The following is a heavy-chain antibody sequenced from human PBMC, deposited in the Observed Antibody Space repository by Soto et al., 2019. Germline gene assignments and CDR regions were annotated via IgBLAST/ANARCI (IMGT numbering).Heavy chain of an antibody. Sequence: GESLKISCAASGFTFSNAWMSWVRQAPGKGLEWVGRIKSKTDGGTTDYAAPVRGRFTISRDDSKNTLYLQMNSLKTEDTAVYYCTTGGDSVLLWFGELLNWFDPWGQGTLVTVSS. CDR2: IKSKTDGGTT. V-gene: IGHV3-15*01. D-gene: IGHD3-10*01. CDR1: GFTFSNAW. CDR3: TTGGDSVLLWFGELLNWFDP. J-gene: IGHJ5*02.